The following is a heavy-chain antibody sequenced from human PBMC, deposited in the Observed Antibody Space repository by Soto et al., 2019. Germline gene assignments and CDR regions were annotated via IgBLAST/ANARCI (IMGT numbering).Heavy chain of an antibody. D-gene: IGHD6-6*01. CDR3: EGQQLGKCCYDYGMDV. CDR1: GFTFSSYS. J-gene: IGHJ6*02. V-gene: IGHV3-21*01. Sequence: EVQLVESGGGLVKPGGSLRLSCAASGFTFSSYSMNWVRQAPGKGLEWVSSISRSSSYIYYADSVKGRFTISRDNAKTSMYLQMNSLRAEDTAVYYCEGQQLGKCCYDYGMDVWGQGTTVTVSS. CDR2: ISRSSSYI.